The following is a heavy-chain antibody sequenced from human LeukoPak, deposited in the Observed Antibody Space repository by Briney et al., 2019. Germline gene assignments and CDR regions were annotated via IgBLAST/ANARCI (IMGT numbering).Heavy chain of an antibody. CDR1: GGSISSYY. V-gene: IGHV4-59*01. CDR2: IYYSAST. D-gene: IGHD6-13*01. J-gene: IGHJ4*02. CDR3: AREGDGIAAAGTLFDY. Sequence: NSSETLSLSCTDSGGSISSYYWSWTRQPPGKGLEWIGYIYYSASTNYNPSLKSPVTISVDTSKNQFSLKLSSVTAADTAVYYCAREGDGIAAAGTLFDYWGQGTLVTVSS.